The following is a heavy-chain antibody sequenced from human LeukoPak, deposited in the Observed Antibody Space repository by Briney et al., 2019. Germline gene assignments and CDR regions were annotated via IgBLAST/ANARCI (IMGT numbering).Heavy chain of an antibody. J-gene: IGHJ3*02. V-gene: IGHV1-18*01. D-gene: IGHD2-2*01. Sequence: ASVKVSCKASDYTFSTYGITWVRQAPGQGLEWMGWISAYNGNTNYEQKLQGRATMTTDTSTSTAYLELKSLRSHDTAVYYCARASGSYCSSTSCNDAFDIWGQGTMVTVS. CDR3: ARASGSYCSSTSCNDAFDI. CDR2: ISAYNGNT. CDR1: DYTFSTYG.